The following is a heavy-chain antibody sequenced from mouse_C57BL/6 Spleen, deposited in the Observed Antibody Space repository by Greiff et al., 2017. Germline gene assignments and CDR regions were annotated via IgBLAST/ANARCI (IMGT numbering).Heavy chain of an antibody. CDR2: IDPSDSYT. CDR1: GYTFTSYW. D-gene: IGHD3-2*02. Sequence: VQLQQPGAELVMPGASVKLSCKASGYTFTSYWMHWVKQRPGQGLEWIGEIDPSDSYTNYNQKFKGKSTLTVDKSSSTAYMQLSSLTSEDSAVYYCASHSSGSFAYWGQGTLVTVSA. V-gene: IGHV1-69*01. CDR3: ASHSSGSFAY. J-gene: IGHJ3*01.